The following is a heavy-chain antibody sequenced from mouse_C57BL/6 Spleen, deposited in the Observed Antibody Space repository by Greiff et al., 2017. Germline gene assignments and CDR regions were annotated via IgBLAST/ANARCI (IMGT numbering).Heavy chain of an antibody. D-gene: IGHD2-2*01. J-gene: IGHJ3*01. V-gene: IGHV1-61*01. CDR2: IYPSDSET. CDR1: GYTFTSYW. CDR3: ARSADGYDRQN. Sequence: QVQLQQPGAELVRPGSSVKLSCKASGYTFTSYWMDWVKQRPGQGLEWIGNIYPSDSETHYNQKFKDKATLTVDKSSSTAYMQLSSLTSEDSAVYYCARSADGYDRQNWGQGTLVTVSA.